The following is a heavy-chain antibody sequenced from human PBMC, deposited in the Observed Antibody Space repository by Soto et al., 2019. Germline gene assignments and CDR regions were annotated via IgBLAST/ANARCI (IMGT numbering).Heavy chain of an antibody. CDR3: ARVGDILTGYSYYFDY. V-gene: IGHV4-59*08. Sequence: SETLSLTCTVSGGSISSYYWSWIRQPPGKGLERIGYIYYSGSTNYNPSLKSRVTISVDTSKNQFSLKLSSVTAADTAVYYCARVGDILTGYSYYFDYWGQGTLVTVSS. D-gene: IGHD3-9*01. CDR1: GGSISSYY. CDR2: IYYSGST. J-gene: IGHJ4*02.